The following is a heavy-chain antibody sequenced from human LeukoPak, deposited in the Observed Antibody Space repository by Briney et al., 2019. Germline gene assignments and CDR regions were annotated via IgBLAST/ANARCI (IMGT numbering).Heavy chain of an antibody. D-gene: IGHD6-13*01. CDR2: IYYSGST. V-gene: IGHV4-39*01. CDR1: GGSISSSSYY. Sequence: SSETLSLTCTVSGGSISSSSYYWGWIRQPPGKGLEWIGSIYYSGSTYYNPSLKSRVTISVDTSKNQFSLKLSSVTAADTAVYYCARGGRAAGTFWGQGTLVTVSS. J-gene: IGHJ4*02. CDR3: ARGGRAAGTF.